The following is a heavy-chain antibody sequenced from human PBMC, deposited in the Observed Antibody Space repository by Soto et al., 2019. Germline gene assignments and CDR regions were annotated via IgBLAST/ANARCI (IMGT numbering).Heavy chain of an antibody. V-gene: IGHV3-21*01. J-gene: IGHJ4*02. CDR1: GFTFSSYS. D-gene: IGHD5-12*01. CDR2: ISSSSSYI. Sequence: GGSLRLSCAASGFTFSSYSMNWVRRAPGKGLEWVSSISSSSSYIYYADSVKGRFTISRDNAKNSLYLQMNSLRAEDTAVYYCARDRDIVHFDYWGQGTLVTVSS. CDR3: ARDRDIVHFDY.